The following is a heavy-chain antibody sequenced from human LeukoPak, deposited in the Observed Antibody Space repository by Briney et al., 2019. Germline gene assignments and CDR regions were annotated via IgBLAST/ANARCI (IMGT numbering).Heavy chain of an antibody. J-gene: IGHJ4*02. Sequence: SVTVSCKASGGTFSSYAISWVRQAPGQGLEWMGGIIPIFGTANYAQKFQGRVTITADESTSTAYMELSSLRSEDTTVYYCARVALRYFDWPFDYWGQGTLVTVSS. CDR1: GGTFSSYA. V-gene: IGHV1-69*13. CDR3: ARVALRYFDWPFDY. D-gene: IGHD3-9*01. CDR2: IIPIFGTA.